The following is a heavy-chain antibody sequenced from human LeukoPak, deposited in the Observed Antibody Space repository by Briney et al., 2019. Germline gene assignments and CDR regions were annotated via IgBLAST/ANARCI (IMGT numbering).Heavy chain of an antibody. CDR2: INHSGST. D-gene: IGHD3-22*01. Sequence: SETLSLTCAVYGGSFSGYYWSWIRQPPGKGLEWIGEINHSGSTNYNPSLKSRVTISVDTSKNQFSLKLNSVTAADTAVYYCARSRALVVITGRVPTYLGYWGQGTLVTVSS. V-gene: IGHV4-34*01. J-gene: IGHJ4*02. CDR3: ARSRALVVITGRVPTYLGY. CDR1: GGSFSGYY.